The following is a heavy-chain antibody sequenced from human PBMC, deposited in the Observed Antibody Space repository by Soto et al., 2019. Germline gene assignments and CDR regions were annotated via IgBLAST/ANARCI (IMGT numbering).Heavy chain of an antibody. Sequence: EILSLTCSVSDGSISSSYWSWIRQPPGKGLEWLGYLYASGGTSYNPSLESRVTISADTSSNHFSRRLNSVTAADTTMYYCARVPHDHPQYYLDNLGQGTVVTVSS. CDR2: LYASGGT. CDR1: DGSISSSY. J-gene: IGHJ4*02. D-gene: IGHD1-1*01. V-gene: IGHV4-4*08. CDR3: ARVPHDHPQYYLDN.